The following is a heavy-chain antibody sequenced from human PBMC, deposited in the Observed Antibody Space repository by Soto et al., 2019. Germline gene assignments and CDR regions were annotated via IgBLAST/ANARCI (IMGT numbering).Heavy chain of an antibody. Sequence: SETLSLTCSVSGGSMSKFYWSWIRKTAGKGLEWMGRVYATGTSDYNPSLRSRIAMSVDISKKTFSLRLRSVTASDTGVYYCVRDGSKTLRDCFDPWGQGILVTVSS. D-gene: IGHD4-17*01. CDR3: VRDGSKTLRDCFDP. V-gene: IGHV4-4*07. CDR2: VYATGTS. J-gene: IGHJ5*02. CDR1: GGSMSKFY.